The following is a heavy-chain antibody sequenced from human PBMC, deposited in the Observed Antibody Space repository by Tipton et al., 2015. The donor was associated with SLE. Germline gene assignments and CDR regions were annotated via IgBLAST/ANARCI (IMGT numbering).Heavy chain of an antibody. CDR3: ARSGHIVVVVLGYFDV. V-gene: IGHV4-38-2*02. CDR1: GYSIRSGYY. CDR2: IYHSGST. Sequence: TLSLTCTVSGYSIRSGYYWGWIRQPPGKGLEWIGSIYHSGSTYYNPSLKSRVTISVDTSKNQFSLKLSSVTAADTAVYHCARSGHIVVVVLGYFDVWGRGTLVTVSS. J-gene: IGHJ2*01. D-gene: IGHD2-21*01.